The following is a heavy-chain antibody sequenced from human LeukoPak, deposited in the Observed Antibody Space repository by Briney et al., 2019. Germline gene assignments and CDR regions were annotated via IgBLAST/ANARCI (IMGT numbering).Heavy chain of an antibody. CDR1: GGSISSTAYY. D-gene: IGHD3-22*01. J-gene: IGHJ4*02. V-gene: IGHV4-39*01. CDR3: ARETRFDDRSGPTTGY. CDR2: LYYTGAT. Sequence: SETLSLTCTVSGGSISSTAYYWGWIRQPPGKGLEWIASLYYTGATQYNPSLKSRVTISVDTSRNQFSLKLTSVTAADTAVYFCARETRFDDRSGPTTGYWGQGTLVLVSS.